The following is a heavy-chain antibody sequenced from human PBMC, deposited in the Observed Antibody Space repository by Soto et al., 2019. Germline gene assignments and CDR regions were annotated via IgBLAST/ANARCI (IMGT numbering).Heavy chain of an antibody. CDR2: ISYDGSNK. V-gene: IGHV3-30*03. D-gene: IGHD4-17*01. CDR3: ATRLGDPTLNDAFDI. CDR1: GFTFSSYG. J-gene: IGHJ3*02. Sequence: GGSLRLSCAASGFTFSSYGMHWVRQAPGKGLEWVAVISYDGSNKYYADSVKGRFTISRDNSKNTLYLQMNSLRAEDTAVYYCATRLGDPTLNDAFDIWGQGTMVTVSS.